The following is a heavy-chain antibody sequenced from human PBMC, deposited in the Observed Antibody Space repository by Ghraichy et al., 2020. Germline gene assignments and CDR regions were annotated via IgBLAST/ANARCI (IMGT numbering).Heavy chain of an antibody. CDR2: ISYDGSNK. CDR1: GFTFSSYA. V-gene: IGHV3-30-3*01. CDR3: ARDPGWNDEGLGYFDY. D-gene: IGHD1-1*01. Sequence: GESLNISCAASGFTFSSYAMHWVRQAPGKGLEWVAVISYDGSNKYYADSVKGRFTISRDNSKNTLYLQMNSLRAEDTAVYYCARDPGWNDEGLGYFDYWGQGTLVTVSS. J-gene: IGHJ4*02.